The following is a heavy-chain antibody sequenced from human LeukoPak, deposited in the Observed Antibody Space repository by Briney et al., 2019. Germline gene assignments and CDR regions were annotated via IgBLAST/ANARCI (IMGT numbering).Heavy chain of an antibody. Sequence: ASVKVSCKASGYTFTRYGISWVRQAPGQGLEWMGWISGYNGNTNYAQKLQGRVTMTTDTSTSTAYMELRSLRSDDTAVYYCASIRTGSYSHYFDYWGQGTLVTVSS. J-gene: IGHJ4*02. CDR3: ASIRTGSYSHYFDY. D-gene: IGHD1-26*01. V-gene: IGHV1-18*01. CDR2: ISGYNGNT. CDR1: GYTFTRYG.